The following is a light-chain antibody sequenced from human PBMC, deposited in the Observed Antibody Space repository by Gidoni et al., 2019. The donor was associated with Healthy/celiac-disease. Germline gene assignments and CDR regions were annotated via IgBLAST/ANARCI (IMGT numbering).Light chain of an antibody. CDR1: SSNLGSNT. Sequence: QSVLPQPPSASGTPGQRVTISCSGSSSNLGSNTVNWYQPLPGTAPKLLIYSNNQRPSGVPDRFSGSKSGTSASLAISGLQSEDEADYYCAAWDDSLNGPVFGGGTKLTVL. J-gene: IGLJ3*02. CDR3: AAWDDSLNGPV. CDR2: SNN. V-gene: IGLV1-44*01.